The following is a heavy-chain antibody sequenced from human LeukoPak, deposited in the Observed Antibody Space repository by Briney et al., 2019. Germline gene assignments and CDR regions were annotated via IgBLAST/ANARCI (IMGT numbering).Heavy chain of an antibody. V-gene: IGHV4-59*01. CDR2: IYYRGST. Sequence: SETLSLTCTVSSASINFYYWSWIRQTPGKGLEWIGYIYYRGSTNYNPSLKSRVTISVDTPKNQFSLNLSSVTAADTAIYYCARTTGNYGYYFDYWGQGAQVTVSS. D-gene: IGHD1-7*01. CDR3: ARTTGNYGYYFDY. J-gene: IGHJ4*02. CDR1: SASINFYY.